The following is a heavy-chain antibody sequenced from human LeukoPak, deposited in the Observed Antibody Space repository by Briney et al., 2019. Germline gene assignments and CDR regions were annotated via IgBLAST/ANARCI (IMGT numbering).Heavy chain of an antibody. CDR3: ARVSEAYYNFWSGTYHQYYYYYMDV. Sequence: SETLSLTCTVSGGSISSYSWSWIRQPPGKGLEWVGYIYNSGSTNYSPSLKSRVTISVDTSKNQFSLQLSSVTAADTAVYYCARVSEAYYNFWSGTYHQYYYYYMDVWGKGTTVTVSS. J-gene: IGHJ6*03. CDR2: IYNSGST. D-gene: IGHD3-3*01. CDR1: GGSISSYS. V-gene: IGHV4-59*01.